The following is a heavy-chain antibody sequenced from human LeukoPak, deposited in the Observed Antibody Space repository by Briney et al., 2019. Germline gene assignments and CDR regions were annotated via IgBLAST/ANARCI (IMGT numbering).Heavy chain of an antibody. Sequence: GGSLRLSCAASGFTFDDYAMHWVRQAPGKGLEWVSGINWNSGSIGYADSVKGRFTISRDNAKNSLYQQMNSLRAEDTALYYCAKDIGSSGYYYPDYWGQGTLVTVSS. CDR3: AKDIGSSGYYYPDY. CDR1: GFTFDDYA. J-gene: IGHJ4*02. V-gene: IGHV3-9*01. D-gene: IGHD3-22*01. CDR2: INWNSGSI.